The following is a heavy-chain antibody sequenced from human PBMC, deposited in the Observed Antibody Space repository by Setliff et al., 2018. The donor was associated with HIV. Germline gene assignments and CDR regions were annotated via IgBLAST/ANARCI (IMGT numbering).Heavy chain of an antibody. V-gene: IGHV3-21*04. J-gene: IGHJ4*02. CDR1: GFTFDDYG. CDR2: ISSSSRSK. CDR3: ARDVAVASFFNY. Sequence: GGSLRLSCAASGFTFDDYGMYWVRQAPGKGLEWVSSISSSSRSKYYADSVKGRFTISRDNAKNSLYLQMSSLRAEDTAVYYCARDVAVASFFNYWGQGTLVTVSS. D-gene: IGHD6-19*01.